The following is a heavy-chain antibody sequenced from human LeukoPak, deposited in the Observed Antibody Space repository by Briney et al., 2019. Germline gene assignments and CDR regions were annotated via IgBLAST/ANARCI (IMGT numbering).Heavy chain of an antibody. CDR1: GFIFSRSS. CDR2: INPDGSMK. Sequence: GGSLRLSCAGSGFIFSRSSMTWVRQSPGKGLEWVATINPDGSMKWYLDSVNGRFTISRDNSDNAVFLQMNRLRVEDMAVYYCAKLLGDVTTLDYWGQGILVTVSS. V-gene: IGHV3-7*01. J-gene: IGHJ4*02. CDR3: AKLLGDVTTLDY. D-gene: IGHD3-16*01.